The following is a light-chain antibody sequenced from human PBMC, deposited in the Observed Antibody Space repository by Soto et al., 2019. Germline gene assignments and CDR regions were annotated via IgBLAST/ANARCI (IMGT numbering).Light chain of an antibody. Sequence: EIVLTQSPATLSLSLGERATLSCRASQSIGSYLAWYQHKLGQPPRLLISGASSRATGVPERFSGSGSVTDFTLTISSLEPEDFAVYYCQQHGSSFGGGTKVDIK. CDR1: QSIGSY. J-gene: IGKJ4*01. CDR3: QQHGSS. V-gene: IGKV3-20*01. CDR2: GAS.